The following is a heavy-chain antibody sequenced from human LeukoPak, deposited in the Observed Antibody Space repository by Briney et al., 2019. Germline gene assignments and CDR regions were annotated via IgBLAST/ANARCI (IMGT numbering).Heavy chain of an antibody. Sequence: GGSLRLSCAASGFTFSSYGMHWVRQAPGKGLEWVAFIRYDGSNKYYADSVKGRFTISRDNSKNTLYLQMNSLRAEDTAVYYCAKDLRYYDILTGLFDYWGQGTLVTVSS. CDR1: GFTFSSYG. CDR3: AKDLRYYDILTGLFDY. V-gene: IGHV3-30*02. J-gene: IGHJ4*02. D-gene: IGHD3-9*01. CDR2: IRYDGSNK.